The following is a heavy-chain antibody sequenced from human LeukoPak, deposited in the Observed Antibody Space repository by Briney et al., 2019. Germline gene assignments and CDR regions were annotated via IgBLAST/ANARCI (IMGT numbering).Heavy chain of an antibody. D-gene: IGHD5-18*01. CDR1: GFTFGDYA. CDR3: TSELWSFAWYYYYGMDV. Sequence: GGSLRLSCTASGFTFGDYAMSWVRQAPGKGLEWVGFIRSKAYGGTTEYAASVKGRFTISRDDSKSIAYLQMNSLKTEDTAVYYCTSELWSFAWYYYYGMDVWGQGTTVTVSS. J-gene: IGHJ6*02. V-gene: IGHV3-49*04. CDR2: IRSKAYGGTT.